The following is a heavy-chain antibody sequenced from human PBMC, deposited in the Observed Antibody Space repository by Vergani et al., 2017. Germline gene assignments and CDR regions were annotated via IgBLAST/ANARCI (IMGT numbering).Heavy chain of an antibody. CDR1: GFTFSSYA. D-gene: IGHD6-19*01. V-gene: IGHV3-23*01. Sequence: EVQLLESGGGLVQPGGSLRLSCAASGFTFSSYAMSWVRQAPGKGLEWVSAISGSGGSTYYADSVKGRFTISRDNSKNTLYLQMNSLRAEDTAVYYCAKRLIVAVAGTLDYYYGMDVWGQGTTVTVSS. CDR2: ISGSGGST. CDR3: AKRLIVAVAGTLDYYYGMDV. J-gene: IGHJ6*02.